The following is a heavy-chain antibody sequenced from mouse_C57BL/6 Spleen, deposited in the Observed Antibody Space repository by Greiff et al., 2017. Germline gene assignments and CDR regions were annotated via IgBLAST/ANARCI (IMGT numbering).Heavy chain of an antibody. Sequence: LQESGAELARPGASVKMSCKASGYTFTSYGISWVKQRSGQGLEWIGEIYPSSGNTDYNEKLKGKATLTADKSSSTAYMELRSLTSEDSAVYYCARTGDYDGGYYYAMDYTGQGASVTVSS. CDR1: GYTFTSYG. V-gene: IGHV1-81*01. J-gene: IGHJ4*01. CDR3: ARTGDYDGGYYYAMDY. CDR2: IYPSSGNT. D-gene: IGHD2-4*01.